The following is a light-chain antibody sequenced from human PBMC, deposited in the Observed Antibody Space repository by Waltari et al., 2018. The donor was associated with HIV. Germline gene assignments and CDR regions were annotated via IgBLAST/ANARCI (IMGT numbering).Light chain of an antibody. CDR2: DVS. CDR3: SSYTSTTTLVV. CDR1: TSDVGGYQY. J-gene: IGLJ3*02. Sequence: QSALTQPASVSGSPGQSITISCTGPTSDVGGYQYVPSYQQHPGKAPKLMIFDVSNRPSGVSNRFSGSKSGNTASLTISGLQAEDEAHYFCSSYTSTTTLVVFGGGTKLTVL. V-gene: IGLV2-14*03.